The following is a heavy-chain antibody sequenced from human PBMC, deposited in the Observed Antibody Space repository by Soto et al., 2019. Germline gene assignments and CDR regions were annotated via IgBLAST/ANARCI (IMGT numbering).Heavy chain of an antibody. J-gene: IGHJ4*02. Sequence: GGSLRLSCAASGFTFSSYAMSWVRQAPGKGLEWVSAISGSGGSTYYADSVKGRFTISRDNSKNTLYLQMNSLRAEDTAVYYCAKVLNGLGYCSGGSCFRAFDYWGQGTLVTVSS. CDR1: GFTFSSYA. CDR3: AKVLNGLGYCSGGSCFRAFDY. CDR2: ISGSGGST. D-gene: IGHD2-15*01. V-gene: IGHV3-23*01.